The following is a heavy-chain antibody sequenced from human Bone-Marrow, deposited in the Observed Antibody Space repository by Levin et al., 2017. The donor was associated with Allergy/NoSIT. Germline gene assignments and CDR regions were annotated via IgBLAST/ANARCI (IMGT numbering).Heavy chain of an antibody. CDR1: GFTFSSYA. J-gene: IGHJ4*02. Sequence: GGSLRLSCAASGFTFSSYAMSWVRQAPGKGLEWVSSISGSGTITHYAESVKGRFTISRDISKNMLHLQMNSLRAEDTAIHFCAKEGLAVAGYYFDSWGQGTLVTVSS. D-gene: IGHD6-19*01. CDR3: AKEGLAVAGYYFDS. CDR2: ISGSGTIT. V-gene: IGHV3-23*01.